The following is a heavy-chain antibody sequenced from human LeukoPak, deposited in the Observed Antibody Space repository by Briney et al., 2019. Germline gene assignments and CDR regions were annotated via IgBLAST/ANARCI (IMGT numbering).Heavy chain of an antibody. CDR2: IDHSGST. CDR1: GGSFSGYY. J-gene: IGHJ5*02. CDR3: ASMVQGP. V-gene: IGHV4-34*01. Sequence: SETLSLTCAVYGGSFSGYYWSWIRQPPGKGLEWIGEIDHSGSTNYNPSLKSRVTISVDTSKNQFSLKLSPVTAADTAVYYCASMVQGPWGQGTLVTVSS. D-gene: IGHD3-10*01.